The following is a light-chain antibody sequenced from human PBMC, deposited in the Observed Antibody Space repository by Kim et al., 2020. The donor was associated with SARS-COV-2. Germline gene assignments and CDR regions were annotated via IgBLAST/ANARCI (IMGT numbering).Light chain of an antibody. CDR3: LLYYGGAHV. CDR1: PGAVTSGYY. Sequence: PGGPVTLACASSPGAVTSGYYLNWFQQKPGQAPRALIYSTSNKQTWAPARFSGSLLGGKAALTLSGLQPEDEAEYYCLLYYGGAHVFGGGTKLTVL. V-gene: IGLV7-43*01. J-gene: IGLJ3*02. CDR2: STS.